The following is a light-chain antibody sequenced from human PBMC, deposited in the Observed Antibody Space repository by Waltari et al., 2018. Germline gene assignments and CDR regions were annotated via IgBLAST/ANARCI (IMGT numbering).Light chain of an antibody. CDR1: SSDVGGYNY. Sequence: QSALTQPASVSGSPGQSITISCTGTSSDVGGYNYVSWYQQHPGKAPKLMIYDVSNRPSGVANRFPGSKAGNTASLTISGLQAEDEADCYCSSYTSSSTRVFGGGTKLTVL. CDR3: SSYTSSSTRV. CDR2: DVS. J-gene: IGLJ3*02. V-gene: IGLV2-14*03.